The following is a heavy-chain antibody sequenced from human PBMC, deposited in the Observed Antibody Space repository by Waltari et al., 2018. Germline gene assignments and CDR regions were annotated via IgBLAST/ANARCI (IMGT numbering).Heavy chain of an antibody. CDR3: ASSLYYDSSGYDY. D-gene: IGHD3-22*01. V-gene: IGHV3-21*01. Sequence: EVQLVESGGGLVKPGGSLRLSCAASGFTFSSYSMNWVRQEQGKGLERVSSISSSSSYIYYAESVKGRFTISRDNAKNSLYLQMNSLRAEDTAVYYCASSLYYDSSGYDYWGQGTLVTVSS. CDR2: ISSSSSYI. CDR1: GFTFSSYS. J-gene: IGHJ4*02.